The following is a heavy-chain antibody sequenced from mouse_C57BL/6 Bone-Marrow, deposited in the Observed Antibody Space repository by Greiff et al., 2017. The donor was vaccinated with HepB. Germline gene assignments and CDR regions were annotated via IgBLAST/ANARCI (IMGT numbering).Heavy chain of an antibody. CDR3: ARGGWLLPAWFAY. J-gene: IGHJ3*01. Sequence: EVKVVESGGGLVKPGGSLKLSCAASGFTFSDYGMHWVRQAPEKGLEWVAYISSGSSTIYYADTVKGRFTISRDNAKNTLFLQMTSLRSEDTAMYYCARGGWLLPAWFAYWGQGTLVTVSA. CDR1: GFTFSDYG. D-gene: IGHD2-3*01. CDR2: ISSGSSTI. V-gene: IGHV5-17*01.